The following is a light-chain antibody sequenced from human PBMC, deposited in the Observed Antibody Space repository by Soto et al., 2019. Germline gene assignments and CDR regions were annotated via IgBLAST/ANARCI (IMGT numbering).Light chain of an antibody. J-gene: IGKJ5*01. V-gene: IGKV1-39*01. CDR1: QSIGNY. CDR2: AAS. Sequence: DIQMTQSPSSLSASLGDRVTITCRASQSIGNYLNWYQQKPGKAPKVLIYAASSLQSGVPSRFSGSGSGTDFTLTISSLQPEDFAIYFCQQLKNYPITFGQGTRLEI. CDR3: QQLKNYPIT.